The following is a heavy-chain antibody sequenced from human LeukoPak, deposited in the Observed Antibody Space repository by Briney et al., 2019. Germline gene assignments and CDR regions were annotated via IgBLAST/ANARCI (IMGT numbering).Heavy chain of an antibody. CDR3: ARSSAVAAPYYFDY. J-gene: IGHJ4*02. D-gene: IGHD6-19*01. CDR2: INPNSGGT. V-gene: IGHV1-2*02. CDR1: GYTFTGYY. Sequence: GASVKVSCKASGYTFTGYYMHWVRQAPGQGLEWMGWINPNSGGTNYAQKFQGRVTMTRDTSISSAYMELSRLRSDDTAVYYCARSSAVAAPYYFDYWGQGTLATVSS.